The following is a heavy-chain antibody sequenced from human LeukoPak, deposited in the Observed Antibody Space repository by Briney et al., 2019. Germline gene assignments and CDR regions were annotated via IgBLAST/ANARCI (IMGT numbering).Heavy chain of an antibody. D-gene: IGHD6-13*01. CDR1: GFAFSSYA. CDR3: VQSTAWYRSSWYLIY. CDR2: IGSGSGGRT. Sequence: PGGSLRLSCAASGFAFSSYAMTWVRQAPGKGLEWVSGIGSGSGGRTYHADSVKGRFSISRDNSRDTLNLQMNSLRAEDTAIYYCVQSTAWYRSSWYLIYWGQGILVTVSS. J-gene: IGHJ4*02. V-gene: IGHV3-23*01.